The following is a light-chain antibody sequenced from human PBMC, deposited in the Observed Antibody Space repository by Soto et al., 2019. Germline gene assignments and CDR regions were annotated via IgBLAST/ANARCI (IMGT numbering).Light chain of an antibody. CDR1: SSDVGGYNY. CDR2: DVS. V-gene: IGLV2-8*01. J-gene: IGLJ1*01. Sequence: QSVLTQPPSAFGFPGQSVTISCTGASSDVGGYNYVSWYQQHPGKAPKLMIYDVSKRPSGVPDRFSGSKSGNTASLTVSGLQSDDEADYYCSSYAGTHVVFGTGTKVTVL. CDR3: SSYAGTHVV.